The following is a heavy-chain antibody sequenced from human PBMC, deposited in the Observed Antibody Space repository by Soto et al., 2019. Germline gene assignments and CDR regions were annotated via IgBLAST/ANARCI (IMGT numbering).Heavy chain of an antibody. V-gene: IGHV3-74*01. CDR1: GFTFSTYW. Sequence: EVQLVESGGGLVQPGGSLRLSCAASGFTFSTYWMHCVRQAPGKGLVWVSRIKNDGSGTYYVDSVEGRFTISRDNAKNTLYLQMNSLRAEDTAVYYCVRGDGDYYDGNGYLGRHWGQGTLVTVSS. J-gene: IGHJ4*02. CDR3: VRGDGDYYDGNGYLGRH. CDR2: IKNDGSGT. D-gene: IGHD3-22*01.